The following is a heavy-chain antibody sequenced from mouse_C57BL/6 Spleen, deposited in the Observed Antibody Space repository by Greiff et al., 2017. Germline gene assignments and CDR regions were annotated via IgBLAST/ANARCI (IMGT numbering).Heavy chain of an antibody. CDR1: GYTFTTYP. CDR3: ARGNYYGSSSLDY. D-gene: IGHD1-1*01. V-gene: IGHV1-47*01. J-gene: IGHJ2*01. CDR2: FHPYNDDT. Sequence: VKLVESGAELVKPGASVKMSCKASGYTFTTYPIEWMKQNHGKSLEWIGNFHPYNDDTKYNEKFKGKATLTVEKSSSTVYLELSRLTSDDSAVYYCARGNYYGSSSLDYWGQGTTLTVSS.